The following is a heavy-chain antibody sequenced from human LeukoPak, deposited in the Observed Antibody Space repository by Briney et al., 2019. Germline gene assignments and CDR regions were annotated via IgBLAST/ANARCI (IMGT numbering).Heavy chain of an antibody. Sequence: SETLSLTCTVFGGSISSYYWSWIRQPAGKGLEWIGRIYTSGSTNYNPSLKSRVTMSVDTSKNQFSLKLSSVTAADTAVYYCARDSPLWFGELTFDYWGQGTLVTVSS. CDR3: ARDSPLWFGELTFDY. J-gene: IGHJ4*02. V-gene: IGHV4-4*07. D-gene: IGHD3-10*01. CDR1: GGSISSYY. CDR2: IYTSGST.